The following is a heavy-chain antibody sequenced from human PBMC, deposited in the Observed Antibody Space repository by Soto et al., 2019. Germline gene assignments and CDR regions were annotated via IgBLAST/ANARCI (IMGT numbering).Heavy chain of an antibody. V-gene: IGHV3-74*01. J-gene: IGHJ4*02. CDR1: GFTFSNNW. CDR3: ARAPEQRLIDY. D-gene: IGHD6-25*01. CDR2: INSDGSSR. Sequence: EVRLVESGGGLVQPGGSLRLSCAASGFTFSNNWMHWVRRIPGKGPVWVSRINSDGSSRDYADSVEGRFTISGDSAKNTVYLQMNGLRVEDTAVYYCARAPEQRLIDYWGQGTLVTVSS.